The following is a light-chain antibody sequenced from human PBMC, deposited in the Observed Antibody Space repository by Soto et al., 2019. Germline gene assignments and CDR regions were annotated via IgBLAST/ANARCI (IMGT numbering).Light chain of an antibody. Sequence: DIQITQSPSTLSGSVGDRVTIPCRASQTISSWLAWYQQKPGKAPKLLIYKASTLKSGVPSRFSGSGSGTEFTLTISRLQTDDFATYYCQHYNSYSEAFGQGTKVDIK. CDR3: QHYNSYSEA. V-gene: IGKV1-5*03. CDR2: KAS. J-gene: IGKJ1*01. CDR1: QTISSW.